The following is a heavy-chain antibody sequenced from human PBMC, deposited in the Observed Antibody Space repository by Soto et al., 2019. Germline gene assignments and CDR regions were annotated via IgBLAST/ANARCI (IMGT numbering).Heavy chain of an antibody. D-gene: IGHD2-21*01. V-gene: IGHV5-51*01. CDR3: ARSHDFRRAIGAIHI. Sequence: EALTSSCKGSVYNFATDWITWVRQMPGKGLEWMGIIYPSDSDTRYGPSFQGQVTISADKSISTAYLQWNSLRASDTAIYYCARSHDFRRAIGAIHIRGPATLLTLSS. CDR2: IYPSDSDT. CDR1: VYNFATDW. J-gene: IGHJ4*03.